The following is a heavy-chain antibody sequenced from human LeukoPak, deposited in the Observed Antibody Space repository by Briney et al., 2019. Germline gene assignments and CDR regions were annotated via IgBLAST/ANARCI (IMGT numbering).Heavy chain of an antibody. J-gene: IGHJ4*02. CDR2: ISTSGSTI. CDR1: GFTFSDYY. V-gene: IGHV3-11*04. CDR3: ARDSCSNGVCFDY. Sequence: NPGGSLRLSCTASGFTFSDYYMSWIRQAPGKGLEWVSYISTSGSTIYYGDSVKGRFTISRDNAKNSLYLQMNSLRAEDTAVYYCARDSCSNGVCFDYWGQGTLVTVSS. D-gene: IGHD2-8*01.